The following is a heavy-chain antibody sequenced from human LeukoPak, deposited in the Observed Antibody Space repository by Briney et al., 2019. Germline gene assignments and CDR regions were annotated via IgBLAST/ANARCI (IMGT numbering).Heavy chain of an antibody. CDR2: ISGSGGST. CDR1: GFAFSSYS. V-gene: IGHV3-23*01. CDR3: AKCARIRQNYYYYMDV. D-gene: IGHD2-15*01. J-gene: IGHJ6*03. Sequence: GGSLRLSCAASGFAFSSYSISWVRQAPGKGLEWVSAISGSGGSTYYADSVKGRFTISRDNSKNTLYLQMNSLRAEDTAVYYCAKCARIRQNYYYYMDVWGKGTTVTVSS.